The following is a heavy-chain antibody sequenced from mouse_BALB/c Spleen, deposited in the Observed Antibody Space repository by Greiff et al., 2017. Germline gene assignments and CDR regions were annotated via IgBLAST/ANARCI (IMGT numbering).Heavy chain of an antibody. Sequence: VQLQESGPGLVKPSQSLSLTCTVTGYSITSDYAWNWIRQFPGNKLEWMGYISYSGSTSYNPSLKSRISITRDTSKNQFFLQLNSVTTEDTATYYCAYYRYEAWFAYWGQGTLVTVSA. V-gene: IGHV3-2*02. D-gene: IGHD2-14*01. CDR1: GYSITSDYA. CDR3: AYYRYEAWFAY. J-gene: IGHJ3*01. CDR2: ISYSGST.